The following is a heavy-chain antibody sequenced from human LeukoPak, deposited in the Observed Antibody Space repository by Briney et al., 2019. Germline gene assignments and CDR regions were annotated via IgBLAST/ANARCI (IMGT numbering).Heavy chain of an antibody. Sequence: SETLSLTCTVSGGAISSGGYYWSWMRQHPGKGLEWIGYIYYSGSTYYNPSLKSRVTISVDTSKNQFSLKLSSVTAADTAVYYCARESFTIFGVSGAFDIWGQGTMVTVSS. CDR1: GGAISSGGYY. CDR2: IYYSGST. D-gene: IGHD3-3*01. CDR3: ARESFTIFGVSGAFDI. V-gene: IGHV4-31*03. J-gene: IGHJ3*02.